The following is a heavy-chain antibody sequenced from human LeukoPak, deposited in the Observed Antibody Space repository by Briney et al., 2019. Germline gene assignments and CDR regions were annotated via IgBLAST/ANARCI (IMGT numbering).Heavy chain of an antibody. J-gene: IGHJ4*02. D-gene: IGHD5-24*01. V-gene: IGHV1-46*01. CDR3: ARDVRDGYNYILH. CDR2: INPSGGST. Sequence: GASVKVSCKASGYTFTSYAMNWVRQAPGQGLEWMGIINPSGGSTSYAQKFQGRVTMTRDTSTSTVYMELSSLRSEDTAVYYCARDVRDGYNYILHWGQGTLVTVSS. CDR1: GYTFTSYA.